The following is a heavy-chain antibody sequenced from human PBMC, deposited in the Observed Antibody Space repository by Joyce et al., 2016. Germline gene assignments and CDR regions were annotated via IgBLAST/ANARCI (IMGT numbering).Heavy chain of an antibody. CDR2: KSYDERNE. CDR1: GFTFSNYD. Sequence: QVQLVESGGGVVQPGGSLRLSCAASGFTFSNYDMPWVRQTPGKVLEWVAVKSYDERNEYYGGSVKGRFTISRDNSKSTLYLQMNSLRPDDTAIYFCARDRLFAGNFFDYWGQGALVIVSS. J-gene: IGHJ4*02. V-gene: IGHV3-30*03. D-gene: IGHD6-6*01. CDR3: ARDRLFAGNFFDY.